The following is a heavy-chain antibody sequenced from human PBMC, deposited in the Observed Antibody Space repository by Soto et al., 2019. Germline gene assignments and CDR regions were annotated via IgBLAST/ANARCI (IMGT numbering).Heavy chain of an antibody. J-gene: IGHJ6*02. CDR1: SYTVTSYG. D-gene: IGHD6-6*01. V-gene: IGHV1-18*04. CDR3: ARDWGGEYSSPRYYYGMDV. Sequence: GASVKIYCTPSSYTVTSYGISWVRQAPGQGLECMGWISAYNGNTNYAQKLKGRVTMTTDTSTSTAYMELRSLRSDDTAVYYCARDWGGEYSSPRYYYGMDVWGQGTTVTVSS. CDR2: ISAYNGNT.